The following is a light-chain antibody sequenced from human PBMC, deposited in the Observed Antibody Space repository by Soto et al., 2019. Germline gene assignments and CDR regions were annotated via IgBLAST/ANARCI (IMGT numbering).Light chain of an antibody. CDR1: QSVSSN. CDR2: GAS. CDR3: QQYNNRPSFT. Sequence: EIVMTQSPATLSVSPGERATLSCRASQSVSSNLAWYQQKPGQAPRLLIYGASTRATDIPARFSGSGSGTEFTLTISSLQSEDFSVYYCQQYNNRPSFTFGPGTKVDIK. J-gene: IGKJ3*01. V-gene: IGKV3-15*01.